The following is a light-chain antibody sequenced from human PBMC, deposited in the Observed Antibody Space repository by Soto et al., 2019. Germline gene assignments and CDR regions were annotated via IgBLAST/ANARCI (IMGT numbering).Light chain of an antibody. CDR1: SSDGADYKD. J-gene: IGLJ1*01. V-gene: IGLV2-14*01. CDR3: SSYTTSSTV. Sequence: QSVLTQPASVSGSPGQSITISCTGTSSDGADYKDVSWYQQHPGKAPKLMIYEVTYRPSGVSNRFSCSKSGTTASLTISGLQAEDEAEYYCSSYTTSSTVFGTGTKVTVL. CDR2: EVT.